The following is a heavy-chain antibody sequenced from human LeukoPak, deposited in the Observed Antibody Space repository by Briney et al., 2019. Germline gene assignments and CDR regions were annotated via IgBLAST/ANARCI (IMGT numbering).Heavy chain of an antibody. CDR2: ISGSSSTM. V-gene: IGHV3-48*02. CDR1: GFSVSGNY. CDR3: ARGTSSGTNYY. D-gene: IGHD3-10*01. Sequence: PGGSLRLSCAASGFSVSGNYMSWVREAPGKGLEWISYISGSSSTMYYADSVTGRFTISRDNAKNSLYLQMNSLRDEDTAVYYCARGTSSGTNYYWGQGTLVTVSS. J-gene: IGHJ4*02.